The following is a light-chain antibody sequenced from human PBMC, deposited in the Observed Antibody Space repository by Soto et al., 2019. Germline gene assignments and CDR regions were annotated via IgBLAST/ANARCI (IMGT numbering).Light chain of an antibody. CDR2: DDR. CDR3: QVWDSNSDHDV. Sequence: SYELTQPPSVSVAPGQTAKIPCGENNIGSKSVHWYQQTPGQAPVLVVYDDRDRPSGIPERFSGSNSGNTATLTISRVEAGDESDYYCQVWDSNSDHDVFGTGTQLTVL. J-gene: IGLJ1*01. V-gene: IGLV3-21*02. CDR1: NIGSKS.